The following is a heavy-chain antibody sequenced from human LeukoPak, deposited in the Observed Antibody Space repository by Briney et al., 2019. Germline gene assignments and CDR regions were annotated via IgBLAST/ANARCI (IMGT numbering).Heavy chain of an antibody. J-gene: IGHJ5*02. D-gene: IGHD3-10*01. CDR3: ATLDLWHWFDP. Sequence: GGSLRLSCAASGFTFSSYGMHWVRQAPGKGLEWMGGFDPEDGETIYAQKFQGRVTMTEDTSTDTAYMELSSLRSEDTAVYYCATLDLWHWFDPWGQGTLVTVSS. V-gene: IGHV1-24*01. CDR2: FDPEDGET. CDR1: GFTFSSYG.